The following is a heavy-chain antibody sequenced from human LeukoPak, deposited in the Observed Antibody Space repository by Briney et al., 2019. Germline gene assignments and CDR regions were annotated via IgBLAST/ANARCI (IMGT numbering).Heavy chain of an antibody. CDR1: GGSISSDNYY. CDR3: AREVVLGGVATSDAFDI. Sequence: SETLSLTCTVSGGSISSDNYYWSWIRQPAGKGLEWIGRIYTSGSTNYNPSLKSRVTMSVDTSKNQFSLKLSSVTAADTAVYYCAREVVLGGVATSDAFDIWGQGTMVTVSS. D-gene: IGHD3-16*01. J-gene: IGHJ3*02. CDR2: IYTSGST. V-gene: IGHV4-61*02.